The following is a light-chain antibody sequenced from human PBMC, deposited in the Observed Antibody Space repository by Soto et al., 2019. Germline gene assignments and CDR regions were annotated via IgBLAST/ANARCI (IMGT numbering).Light chain of an antibody. V-gene: IGKV1-9*01. CDR3: QQLNSYPRT. CDR1: QGISSY. CDR2: AAS. Sequence: DIQLTQSPSFLSASVGDRVTITCRASQGISSYLAWYQQKPGKAPKLLIYAASTLPGGVPSRFSGSGSGTEFTLTISSLQPEDFATYYCQQLNSYPRTFGQGTRLEFK. J-gene: IGKJ5*01.